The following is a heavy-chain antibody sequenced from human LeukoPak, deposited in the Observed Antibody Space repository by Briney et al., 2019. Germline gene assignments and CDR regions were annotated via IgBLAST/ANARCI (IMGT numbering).Heavy chain of an antibody. CDR2: IYYSGST. CDR1: GGSISSYY. D-gene: IGHD3-22*01. Sequence: PSETLSLTCTVSGGSISSYYWSWIRQPPGKGLEWIGYIYYSGSTNYNPSLTSRVTISVDTSNNQFSLKLSSVTAADTAVYYCARVRDSSGYLETDFDYWGQGTLVTVSS. J-gene: IGHJ4*02. V-gene: IGHV4-59*01. CDR3: ARVRDSSGYLETDFDY.